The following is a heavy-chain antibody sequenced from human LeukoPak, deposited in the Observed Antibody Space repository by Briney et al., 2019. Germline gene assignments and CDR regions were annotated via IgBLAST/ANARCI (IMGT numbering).Heavy chain of an antibody. CDR3: AREGSETGNLDI. CDR1: GFTFGGYA. D-gene: IGHD3-10*01. J-gene: IGHJ3*02. V-gene: IGHV3-9*01. Sequence: GGSLRLSCAASGFTFGGYAMHWVRQPPGKGLEWVSGISYNDGIKYYADSVDGRVTISRDNAKKSLYLQMTALRTEDTALYYCAREGSETGNLDIWGQGTMVTVSP. CDR2: ISYNDGIK.